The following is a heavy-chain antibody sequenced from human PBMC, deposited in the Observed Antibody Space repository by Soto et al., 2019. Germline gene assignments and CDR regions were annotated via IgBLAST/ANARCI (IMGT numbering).Heavy chain of an antibody. D-gene: IGHD6-19*01. CDR3: AGVAV. J-gene: IGHJ4*02. CDR2: IKEDGSEK. CDR1: GFALSRYW. V-gene: IGHV3-7*02. Sequence: EVQVVESGGGLVQPGGSLRLSCAVSGFALSRYWMSWVRQAPGKGLEWVANIKEDGSEKHYVDSVKGRFTISRDIAKSSLYWQMDSVLAGDTAVYYCAGVAVRVQGTLVSVSS.